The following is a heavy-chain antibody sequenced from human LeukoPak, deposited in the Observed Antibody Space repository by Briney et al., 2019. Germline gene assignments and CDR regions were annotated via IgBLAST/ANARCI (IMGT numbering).Heavy chain of an antibody. CDR2: ISGSGGST. CDR1: GFTFSSYA. V-gene: IGHV3-23*01. CDR3: AKGPRVSSTSPPYYYYGMDV. Sequence: GGSLRLSCAASGFTFSSYAMSWVRQAPGKGLEWVSGISGSGGSTYYADSVKGRFTTSRDNSKSTLYLQMNSLRAEDTAVYYCAKGPRVSSTSPPYYYYGMDVWGQGTTVTVSS. J-gene: IGHJ6*02. D-gene: IGHD2-2*01.